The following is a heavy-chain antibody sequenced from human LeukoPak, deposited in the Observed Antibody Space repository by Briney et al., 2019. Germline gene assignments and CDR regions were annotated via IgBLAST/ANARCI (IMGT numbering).Heavy chain of an antibody. CDR3: ARDGAGPEYFQH. CDR1: GYTFTNYG. D-gene: IGHD6-19*01. Sequence: ASVKVSCKTSGYTFTNYGVSWVRQAPGQGLEWMGWISAYNGNTNYAQKLQGRVTMTTDTSTSTAYMELRSLRSDDTAVYYCARDGAGPEYFQHWGQGTLVTVSS. J-gene: IGHJ1*01. CDR2: ISAYNGNT. V-gene: IGHV1-18*04.